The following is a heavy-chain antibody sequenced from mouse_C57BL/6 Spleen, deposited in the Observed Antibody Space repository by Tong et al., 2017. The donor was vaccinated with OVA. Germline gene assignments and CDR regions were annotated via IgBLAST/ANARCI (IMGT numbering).Heavy chain of an antibody. CDR3: ARRGGFITTVVATGYFDY. V-gene: IGHV1-82*01. D-gene: IGHD1-1*01. J-gene: IGHJ2*01. CDR2: IYPGDGDT. Sequence: VQLQESGPELVKPGAPVKISCKASGYAFSSSWMNWVKQRPGKGLEWIGRIYPGDGDTNYNGKFKGKATLTADKSSSTAYMQLSSLTSEDSAVYFCARRGGFITTVVATGYFDYWGQGTTLTVSS. CDR1: GYAFSSSW.